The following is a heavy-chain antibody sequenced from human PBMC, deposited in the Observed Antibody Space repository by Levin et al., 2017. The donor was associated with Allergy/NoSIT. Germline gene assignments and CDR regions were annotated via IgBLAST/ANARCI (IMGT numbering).Heavy chain of an antibody. Sequence: GGSLRLSCAASGFTFSSYGMHWVRQAPGKGLEWVAVISYDGSNKYYADSVKGRFTISRDNSKNTLYLQMNSLRAEDTAVYYCAKEGGPGIAVAEYGYYFDYWGQGTLVTVSS. CDR3: AKEGGPGIAVAEYGYYFDY. CDR1: GFTFSSYG. CDR2: ISYDGSNK. D-gene: IGHD6-19*01. V-gene: IGHV3-30*18. J-gene: IGHJ4*02.